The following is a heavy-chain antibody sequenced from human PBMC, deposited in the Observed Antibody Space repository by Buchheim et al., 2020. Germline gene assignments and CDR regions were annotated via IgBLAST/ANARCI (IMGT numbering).Heavy chain of an antibody. CDR1: GGSISSSSYY. J-gene: IGHJ4*02. V-gene: IGHV4-39*01. Sequence: QLQLQESGPGLVKPSETLSLTCTVSGGSISSSSYYWGWIRQPPGKGLEWIGSIYYSGSTYYKSSLKSRVTISVDTSKNQFSLKLRSVTAADTAVYYCARQGRWELRRFDYWGQGTL. CDR3: ARQGRWELRRFDY. D-gene: IGHD1-26*01. CDR2: IYYSGST.